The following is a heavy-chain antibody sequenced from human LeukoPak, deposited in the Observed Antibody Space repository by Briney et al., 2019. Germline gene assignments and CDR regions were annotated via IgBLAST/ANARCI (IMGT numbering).Heavy chain of an antibody. CDR1: GGSISSYY. Sequence: SETLSLTCTVSGGSISSYYWSWIRQPAGKGLEWIGRIYTSGSTNYNPSLKSRVTMSVDTSKNQFSLKLSPVTAADTAVYYCARVVTFGALYYFDYWGQGTLVTVSS. D-gene: IGHD3/OR15-3a*01. J-gene: IGHJ4*02. V-gene: IGHV4-4*07. CDR2: IYTSGST. CDR3: ARVVTFGALYYFDY.